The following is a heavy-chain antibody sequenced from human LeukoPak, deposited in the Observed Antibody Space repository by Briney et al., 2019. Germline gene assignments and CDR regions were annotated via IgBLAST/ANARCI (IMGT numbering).Heavy chain of an antibody. V-gene: IGHV1-69*06. CDR3: ARFVRDIVVVVAATNYYYYMDV. CDR2: IIPIFCTA. Sequence: GASVKVSCKASGGTFSSYAISWVRQAPGQGLEWMGGIIPIFCTANYAQKFQGRVTITADKSTSTAYMELSSLRSEDTAVYYCARFVRDIVVVVAATNYYYYMDVWGKGTTVTVSS. D-gene: IGHD2-15*01. J-gene: IGHJ6*03. CDR1: GGTFSSYA.